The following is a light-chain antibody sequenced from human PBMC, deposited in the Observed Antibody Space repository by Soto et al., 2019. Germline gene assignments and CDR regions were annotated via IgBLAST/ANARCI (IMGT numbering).Light chain of an antibody. CDR3: QTWGTGIRV. J-gene: IGLJ2*01. V-gene: IGLV4-69*01. CDR2: LNSDGSH. Sequence: QLVLTQSPSASASLGASVKLTCTLSSGHSSYAIAWHQQQPEKGPRFLMKLNSDGSHSKGDGIPDRFSGSSSGAERYLTFSSLRYEDQADYYCQTWGTGIRVFGGGTKLTVL. CDR1: SGHSSYA.